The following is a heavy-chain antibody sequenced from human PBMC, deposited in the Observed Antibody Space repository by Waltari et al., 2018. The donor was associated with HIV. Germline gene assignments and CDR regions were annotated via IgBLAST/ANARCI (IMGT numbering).Heavy chain of an antibody. Sequence: QLQLLASGGGVVNPGQPLRLSFAASGFSFSRCVMHWARQAPGKGPEWVAVKSHDRSVTVYAESVKGRFAISRDNSKNALYLQMNSLRPDDTAMYYCARKGGGGSPTGATDYFDSWGQGTLVTVSS. CDR3: ARKGGGGSPTGATDYFDS. CDR1: GFSFSRCV. J-gene: IGHJ4*02. D-gene: IGHD2-15*01. V-gene: IGHV3-30*03. CDR2: KSHDRSVT.